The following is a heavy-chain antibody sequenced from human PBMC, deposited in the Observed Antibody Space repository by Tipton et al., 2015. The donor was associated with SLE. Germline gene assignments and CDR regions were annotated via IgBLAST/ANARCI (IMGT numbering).Heavy chain of an antibody. CDR3: ASAGLYYDSTGYSVNYFYFGMDV. CDR1: GFTFSGYG. CDR2: TDHNGIST. J-gene: IGHJ6*02. D-gene: IGHD3-22*01. Sequence: GSLRLSCAGSGFTFSGYGIHWVRQAPGKGLVWVSHTDHNGISTTYADSVKGRFTISRDSAKNTLYLQMNSLRAEDTAVYYCASAGLYYDSTGYSVNYFYFGMDVWGQGTTVTVSS. V-gene: IGHV3-74*03.